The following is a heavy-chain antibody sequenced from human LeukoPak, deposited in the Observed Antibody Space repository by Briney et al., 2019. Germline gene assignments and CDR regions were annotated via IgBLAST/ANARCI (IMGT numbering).Heavy chain of an antibody. CDR2: INHSGST. J-gene: IGHJ4*02. D-gene: IGHD2-15*01. V-gene: IGHV4-34*01. Sequence: SETLSLTCAVYGGSFSGYYWSWIRQPPGKGLEWIGEINHSGSTNYHPSLKSRVTISVGTSENQFSLKLSSVRAADTAVYYCARGRRVVAATRYFDYWGQGPLVTVSS. CDR3: ARGRRVVAATRYFDY. CDR1: GGSFSGYY.